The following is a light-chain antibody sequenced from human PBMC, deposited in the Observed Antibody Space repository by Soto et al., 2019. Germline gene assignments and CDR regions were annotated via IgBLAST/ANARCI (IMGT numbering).Light chain of an antibody. Sequence: DIQMTQSPSSLSASVGDRVTIKCRASQSISGYLNWYQQKPGMAPKVLIYAASNLQSGVPSRFSGSGSGADFTLTISSLQPEDCASYYCQQSYSTPFTFGPGTKVDIE. CDR2: AAS. CDR1: QSISGY. V-gene: IGKV1-39*01. CDR3: QQSYSTPFT. J-gene: IGKJ3*01.